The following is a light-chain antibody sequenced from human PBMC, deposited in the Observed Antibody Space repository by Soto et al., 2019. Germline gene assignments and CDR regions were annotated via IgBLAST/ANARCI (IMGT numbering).Light chain of an antibody. CDR1: QSISSY. Sequence: DIQMTQSPSPLSASVGDRVTITCRASQSISSYLNWYQQKPGKVPKLLIYAASSLQSGVPSRFSGSGSGTDFTLTISSLQPEDSATYYCQQSYSSLHRTFGQGTKVDI. V-gene: IGKV1-39*01. CDR3: QQSYSSLHRT. CDR2: AAS. J-gene: IGKJ1*01.